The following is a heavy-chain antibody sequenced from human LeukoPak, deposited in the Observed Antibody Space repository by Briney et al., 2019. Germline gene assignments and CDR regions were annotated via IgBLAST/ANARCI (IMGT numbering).Heavy chain of an antibody. J-gene: IGHJ4*01. CDR3: ARDGTAAGLYFDL. CDR2: IRQDGGEK. CDR1: GFTFTDYW. V-gene: IGHV3-7*01. Sequence: GGSLRLSCAVSGFTFTDYWMNWVRQAPGRGLELGASIRQDGGEKSYVDSVKGRFTISRDNTKSSLYLQINSLRAEDTAVYYCARDGTAAGLYFDLWGQGTLVTVSS. D-gene: IGHD6-13*01.